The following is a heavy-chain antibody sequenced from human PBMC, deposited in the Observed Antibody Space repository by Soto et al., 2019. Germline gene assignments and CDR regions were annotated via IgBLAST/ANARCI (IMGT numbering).Heavy chain of an antibody. CDR1: GFTFRSYA. D-gene: IGHD3-22*01. V-gene: IGHV3-23*01. CDR3: ANDLGNYYYDSSGYSSYGMDV. J-gene: IGHJ6*02. Sequence: GGSLRLSCAASGFTFRSYAMNWVRQAPGKGLEWVSAISASGGTTYYADSVKGRFTISRDNSKNTLYLQMNSLRAEDTAVYYCANDLGNYYYDSSGYSSYGMDVWGQGTTVTVSS. CDR2: ISASGGTT.